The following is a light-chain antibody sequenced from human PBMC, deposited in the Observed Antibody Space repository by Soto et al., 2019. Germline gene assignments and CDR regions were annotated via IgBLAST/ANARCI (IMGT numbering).Light chain of an antibody. CDR1: QTINSSY. J-gene: IGKJ2*01. CDR2: SAS. V-gene: IGKV3-20*01. Sequence: EIVLTQSPGTLSLSPGERVTLSCRASQTINSSYLTWYQQKPGQAPRLLIYSASSRATDIPDRFSGSGSGTDFTLTISRLEPEDFAVYYCQLYGVSPPKYTFGRGTKLEI. CDR3: QLYGVSPPKYT.